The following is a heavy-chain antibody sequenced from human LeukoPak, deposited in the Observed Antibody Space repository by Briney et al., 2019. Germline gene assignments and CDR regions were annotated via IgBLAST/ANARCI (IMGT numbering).Heavy chain of an antibody. CDR3: TTSLPGTVGLDY. V-gene: IGHV3-15*01. D-gene: IGHD1-26*01. CDR1: GFTFSNAW. J-gene: IGHJ4*02. Sequence: GGSLRLSCAASGFTFSNAWMSWVRQAPGKGLEWVGRIKSKTYGETTDYAAPVKGRFTISRDDSENTLYLQMNSLKTEDTAVYYRTTSLPGTVGLDYWGQGTLVTVSS. CDR2: IKSKTYGETT.